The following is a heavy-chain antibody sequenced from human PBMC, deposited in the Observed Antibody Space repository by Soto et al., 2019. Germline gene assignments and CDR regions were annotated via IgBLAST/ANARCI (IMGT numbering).Heavy chain of an antibody. D-gene: IGHD2-2*01. Sequence: QVQLVQSGAEVKKPGSSVKVSCKASGGTFSRYSITWVRQAPGHGLEWIGRIIPIFGIASYAQKFQGRVTITAEASTSTAYMELSSLRSDDTAVYYCAREDRDRETGLVPAAIDGMDVWGQGTTVTVSS. CDR1: GGTFSRYS. J-gene: IGHJ6*02. CDR3: AREDRDRETGLVPAAIDGMDV. V-gene: IGHV1-69*08. CDR2: IIPIFGIA.